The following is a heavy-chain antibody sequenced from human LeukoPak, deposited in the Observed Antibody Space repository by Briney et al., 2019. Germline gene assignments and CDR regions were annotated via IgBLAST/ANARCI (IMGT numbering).Heavy chain of an antibody. J-gene: IGHJ6*02. CDR2: IIPIFGTA. V-gene: IGHV1-69*13. Sequence: SVRVSCKASGGTFSSYAISWVRQAPGQGLEWMGGIIPIFGTANYAQKFQGRVTITADESTSTAYMELSSLRSEDTAVYYCARNLRAYDILTGYPIPYYYYGMDVWGQGTTVTVSS. CDR3: ARNLRAYDILTGYPIPYYYYGMDV. D-gene: IGHD3-9*01. CDR1: GGTFSSYA.